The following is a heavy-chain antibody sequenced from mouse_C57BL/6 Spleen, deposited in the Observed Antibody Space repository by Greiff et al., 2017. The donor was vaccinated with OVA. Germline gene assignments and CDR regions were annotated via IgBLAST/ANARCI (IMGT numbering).Heavy chain of an antibody. CDR3: ARRGIDAMDY. V-gene: IGHV3-6*01. J-gene: IGHJ4*01. Sequence: VQLKESGPGLVKPSQSLSLTCSVTGYSITSGYYWNWIRQFPGNKLEWMGYISYDGSNNYNPSLKNRISITRDTSKNQFFLTLNSVTTEDTATYYCARRGIDAMDYWGQGTSVTVSS. CDR2: ISYDGSN. CDR1: GYSITSGYY. D-gene: IGHD2-12*01.